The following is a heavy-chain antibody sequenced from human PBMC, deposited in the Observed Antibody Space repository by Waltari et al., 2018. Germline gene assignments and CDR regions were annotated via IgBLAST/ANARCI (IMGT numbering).Heavy chain of an antibody. J-gene: IGHJ4*02. Sequence: EVQLIESGGALVQPGGSLRLSCAASGFGFSNFRMYWVRQAPGKGLEWIAYISTGGSTIYYADSVKGRFTISRDNAKNSLYLQMNGLTDEDTAIYYCTPLDYWGRGALVTVSS. CDR1: GFGFSNFR. V-gene: IGHV3-48*02. CDR2: ISTGGSTI. CDR3: TPLDY.